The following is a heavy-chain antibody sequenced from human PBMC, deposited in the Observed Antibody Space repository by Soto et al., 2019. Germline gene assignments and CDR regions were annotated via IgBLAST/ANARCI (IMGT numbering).Heavy chain of an antibody. D-gene: IGHD3-3*01. CDR2: ISYDGSNK. Sequence: GGSLRLSCAASGFTFSSYGMHWVRQAPGKGLEWVAVISYDGSNKYYADSVKGRFTISRDNSKNTLYLQMNSLRAEDTAVYYCAKGYYDFWSGYYTDYYFDYWGQGXLVTVYS. V-gene: IGHV3-30*18. J-gene: IGHJ4*02. CDR1: GFTFSSYG. CDR3: AKGYYDFWSGYYTDYYFDY.